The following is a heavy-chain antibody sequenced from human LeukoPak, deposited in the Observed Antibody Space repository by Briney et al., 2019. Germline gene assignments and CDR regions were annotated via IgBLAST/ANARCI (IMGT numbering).Heavy chain of an antibody. CDR1: GGTFSSYA. CDR3: ARDGADNSGYYFGSL. J-gene: IGHJ3*01. D-gene: IGHD3-22*01. V-gene: IGHV1-69*13. Sequence: SVKVSCKASGGTFSSYAISWVRQAPGQGLEWMGGIIPIFGTANYAQKFQGRVTITADESTSTACMELSSLRSEDTAVYYCARDGADNSGYYFGSLWGQGTMVTVSS. CDR2: IIPIFGTA.